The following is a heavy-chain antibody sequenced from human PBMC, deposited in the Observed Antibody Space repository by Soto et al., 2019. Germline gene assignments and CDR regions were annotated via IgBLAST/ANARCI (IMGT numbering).Heavy chain of an antibody. J-gene: IGHJ4*02. CDR2: INHSGST. V-gene: IGHV4-34*01. Sequence: PSETLSLTCAVYGGSFIGYYWSWIRQPPGKGLEWIGEINHSGSTNYNPSLKSRVTISVDTSKNQFSLKLSSVTAADTAVYYCARGGYSGYVMRTYYFDYWGQGTLVTVSS. D-gene: IGHD5-12*01. CDR1: GGSFIGYY. CDR3: ARGGYSGYVMRTYYFDY.